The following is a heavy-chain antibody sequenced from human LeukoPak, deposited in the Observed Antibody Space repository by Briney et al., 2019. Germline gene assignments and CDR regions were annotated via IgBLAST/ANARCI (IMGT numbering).Heavy chain of an antibody. CDR3: ARVGGPLYSSSWYPAYYYYGMDV. D-gene: IGHD6-13*01. CDR2: INHSGST. V-gene: IGHV4-34*01. CDR1: GGSFSGYY. J-gene: IGHJ6*02. Sequence: SETLSLTCAVHGGSFSGYYWSWIRQPPGKGLEWIGEINHSGSTNYNPSLKSRVTISVDTSKNQFSLKLSSVTAADTAVYYCARVGGPLYSSSWYPAYYYYGMDVWGQGTTVTVSS.